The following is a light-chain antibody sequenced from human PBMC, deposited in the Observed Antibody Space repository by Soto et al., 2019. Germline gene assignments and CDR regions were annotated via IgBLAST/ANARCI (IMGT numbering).Light chain of an antibody. CDR3: QQYHIYSWT. CDR2: KAS. J-gene: IGKJ1*01. Sequence: DIQMTQSPSTLSGSVGDRVTITCRASQTISSWLAWYQQKPGKAPKLLIYKASHLESGVPSRFSASGSGTEFSLTINSLQADDFATYYCQQYHIYSWTFGQGTKVDIK. V-gene: IGKV1-5*03. CDR1: QTISSW.